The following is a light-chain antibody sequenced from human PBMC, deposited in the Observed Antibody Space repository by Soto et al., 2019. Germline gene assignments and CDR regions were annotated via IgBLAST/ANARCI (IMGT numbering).Light chain of an antibody. CDR1: QSVGSY. CDR3: QQRSNWPSIT. V-gene: IGKV3-11*01. J-gene: IGKJ5*01. CDR2: DAS. Sequence: EIVLIQSPATLSLSPGDRATPSCRASQSVGSYLAWYQHKPGQAPRLLISDASNRATGIPARFSGSGSGTDFTLTSSSLEPEDFAVYYCQQRSNWPSITFGQGTRVEIK.